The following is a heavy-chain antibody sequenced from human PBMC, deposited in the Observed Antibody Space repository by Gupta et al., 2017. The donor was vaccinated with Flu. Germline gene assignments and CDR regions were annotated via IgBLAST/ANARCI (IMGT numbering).Heavy chain of an antibody. D-gene: IGHD2-2*01. CDR1: GVTFNSYA. CDR2: ITPIFATA. J-gene: IGHJ6*02. CDR3: ARGLRVVPTAHYYYYGMDV. V-gene: IGHV1-69*01. Sequence: QLQLVQSGAEVKKPGSSVKVSCKASGVTFNSYAISWVRQAPGQGLEWMGGITPIFATANYAQKFQGRVTITADESTSTAYMELSSLRSEDTAVYYCARGLRVVPTAHYYYYGMDVWGQGTTVTISS.